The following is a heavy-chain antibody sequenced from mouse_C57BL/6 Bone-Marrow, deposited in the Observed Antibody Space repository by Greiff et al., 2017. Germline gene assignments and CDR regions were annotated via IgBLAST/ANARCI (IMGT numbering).Heavy chain of an antibody. CDR3: ARYGYDEAWFAY. CDR2: INPGSGGT. CDR1: GYAFTNYL. Sequence: QVQLQQSGAELVRPGTSVKVSCKASGYAFTNYLIEWVKQRPGQGLEWIGVINPGSGGTNYNEKFKGKATLTADKSSSTAYMQLSSLTSEDSAVYFCARYGYDEAWFAYWGQGTLVTVSA. J-gene: IGHJ3*01. V-gene: IGHV1-54*01. D-gene: IGHD2-2*01.